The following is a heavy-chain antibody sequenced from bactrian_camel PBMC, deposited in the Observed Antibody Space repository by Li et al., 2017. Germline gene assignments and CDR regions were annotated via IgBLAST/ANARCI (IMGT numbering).Heavy chain of an antibody. D-gene: IGHD3*01. V-gene: IGHV3S31*01. Sequence: VQLVESGGGLVQPGGSLRLSCAASGFTFSSYGMSWVRQASGKGLEWVSGINGDGSSTYYADSVKGRFAISRDNAKNTLYLRLDVLKPEDTAMYYCAAARVDCYSGSWANEWEYDYWGQGTQVTVS. CDR3: AAARVDCYSGSWANEWEYDY. J-gene: IGHJ4*01. CDR1: GFTFSSYG. CDR2: INGDGSST.